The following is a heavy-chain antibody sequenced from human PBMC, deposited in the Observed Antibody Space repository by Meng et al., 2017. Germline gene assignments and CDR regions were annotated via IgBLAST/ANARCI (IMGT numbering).Heavy chain of an antibody. CDR1: AGYFSWYC. CDR2: INHSGST. V-gene: IGHV4-34*01. J-gene: IGHJ4*02. CDR3: ARVPTYYYDSSGYYLFDY. D-gene: IGHD3-22*01. Sequence: RAGRCKPVVLLSRTRPFLAGYFSWYCRRWIRQPPGKGLEWIGEINHSGSTNYNPSLKSRVTMSVDTSKNQFSLKLSSVTAADTAVYYCARVPTYYYDSSGYYLFDYWGQGTLVTVSS.